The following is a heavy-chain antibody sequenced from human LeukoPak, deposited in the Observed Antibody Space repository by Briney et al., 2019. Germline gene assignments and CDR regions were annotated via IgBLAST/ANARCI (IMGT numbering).Heavy chain of an antibody. CDR2: IYSGGST. V-gene: IGHV3-66*02. CDR3: AREGSYFNDADAFDI. D-gene: IGHD3-10*01. Sequence: PGGSLRLSCAASGFTVSSNYMSWIRQAPGKGLEWVSVIYSGGSTYYADSVKGRFTISRDNSKNTLYLQMNSLRAEDTAVYYCAREGSYFNDADAFDIWGQGTMVTVSS. J-gene: IGHJ3*02. CDR1: GFTVSSNY.